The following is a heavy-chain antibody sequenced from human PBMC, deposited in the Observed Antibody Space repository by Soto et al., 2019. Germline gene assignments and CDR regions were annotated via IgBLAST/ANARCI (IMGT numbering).Heavy chain of an antibody. CDR2: IYYSGST. J-gene: IGHJ4*02. Sequence: SETLSLTCTVSGGSVSSGSYYWSWIRQPPGKGLEWIGYIYYSGSTNYNPSLKGRVTISVDTSKNQFSLKLGSVTAADTAVYYCARASSSWRYFDYWGQGTLVTVSS. V-gene: IGHV4-61*01. D-gene: IGHD6-13*01. CDR3: ARASSSWRYFDY. CDR1: GGSVSSGSYY.